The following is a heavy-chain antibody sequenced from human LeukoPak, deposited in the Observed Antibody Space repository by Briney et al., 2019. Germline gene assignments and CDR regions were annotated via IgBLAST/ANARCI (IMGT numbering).Heavy chain of an antibody. D-gene: IGHD4-17*01. CDR3: ARDNGDYWFDY. CDR1: GYTFSSYG. CDR2: ISASNGNT. V-gene: IGHV1-18*01. Sequence: WASVKVSCTSSGYTFSSYGIIWVRQAPGQGLEWMGWISASNGNTNYAQKLQGRVTMTTDTSTSTAYMELRSLRSDDTAVYYCARDNGDYWFDYWGQGTLVTVSS. J-gene: IGHJ4*02.